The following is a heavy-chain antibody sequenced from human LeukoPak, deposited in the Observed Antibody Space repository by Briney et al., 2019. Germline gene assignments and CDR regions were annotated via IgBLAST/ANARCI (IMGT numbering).Heavy chain of an antibody. CDR1: GFTFSNYW. Sequence: PGGSLRPSFAASGFTFSNYWMHWVRQAPGKGLGWVSRINSDGSSTTSADSVKGRFTISRDNAKNTLYLQMNSLRAEDTAVYYCAKGGATVIDYWGQGTLVTVSS. D-gene: IGHD4-17*01. V-gene: IGHV3-74*01. CDR3: AKGGATVIDY. J-gene: IGHJ4*02. CDR2: INSDGSST.